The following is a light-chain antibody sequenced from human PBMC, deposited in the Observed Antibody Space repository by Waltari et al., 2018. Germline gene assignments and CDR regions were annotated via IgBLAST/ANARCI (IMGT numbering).Light chain of an antibody. J-gene: IGKJ2*01. V-gene: IGKV4-1*01. CDR1: QSLLYNSNNKNY. CDR2: WAS. CDR3: QQYYTAPYT. Sequence: DIVMTQSPDSLAWSLGEKATINCKSNQSLLYNSNNKNYLAWYQQKPGQPLKLFFYWASSRESGVPDRFSGSGSGTDFTLTIGSLQAEDVAVYYCQQYYTAPYTFGQGTKLEIK.